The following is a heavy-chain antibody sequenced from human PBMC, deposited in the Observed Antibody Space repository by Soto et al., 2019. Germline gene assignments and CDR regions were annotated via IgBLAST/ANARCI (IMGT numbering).Heavy chain of an antibody. Sequence: GASVKVSCKASGGTFSSYAISWVRQAPGQGLEWMGGIIPIFGTANYAQKFQGRVTITADESTSTAYMELSSLRSEDTAVYYCARPTNEYSGSFNWYFDLWGRGTLVTVSS. D-gene: IGHD1-26*01. CDR2: IIPIFGTA. V-gene: IGHV1-69*13. CDR1: GGTFSSYA. CDR3: ARPTNEYSGSFNWYFDL. J-gene: IGHJ2*01.